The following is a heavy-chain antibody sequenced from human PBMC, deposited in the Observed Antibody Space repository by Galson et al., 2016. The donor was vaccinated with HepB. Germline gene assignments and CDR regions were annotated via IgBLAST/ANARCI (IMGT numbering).Heavy chain of an antibody. D-gene: IGHD5-18*01. Sequence: ETLSLTCAVSGASVSGRNWWGWVRQSPGKGLGWIGEVFHSGDANYNPSLRSRVAMSVDRSKNHVSLRLMSVTAADTAIYYCVSYLIQAWVGSDAFDTWGQGTMVTVSS. CDR2: VFHSGDA. J-gene: IGHJ3*02. CDR1: GASVSGRNW. V-gene: IGHV4-4*02. CDR3: VSYLIQAWVGSDAFDT.